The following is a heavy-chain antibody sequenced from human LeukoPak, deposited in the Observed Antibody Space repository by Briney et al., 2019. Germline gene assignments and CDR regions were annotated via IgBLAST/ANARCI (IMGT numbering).Heavy chain of an antibody. D-gene: IGHD6-19*01. CDR3: ARGIAVDGTAGWFDP. J-gene: IGHJ5*02. V-gene: IGHV4-59*01. CDR2: IYYSGST. CDR1: GGSISSYY. Sequence: SETLSLTCTVSGGSISSYYWSWIRQPPGKGLEWIGYIYYSGSTNYNPSLKSRVTISVDTSKNQFSLKLSSVTAADTAVYYCARGIAVDGTAGWFDPWGQGTLVTVSS.